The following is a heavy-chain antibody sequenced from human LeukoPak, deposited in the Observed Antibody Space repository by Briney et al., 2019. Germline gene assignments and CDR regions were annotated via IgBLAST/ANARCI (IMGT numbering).Heavy chain of an antibody. Sequence: GASVKVSCKASGGTFSSYAISWVRQAPGQGLEWMGGIIPIFGTANYAQKFQGRVTITADKSTSTAYMELSRLRSDDTAVYYCARIGEYSSSSWNYYYYYYMDVWGKGTTVTVSS. D-gene: IGHD6-6*01. V-gene: IGHV1-69*06. CDR1: GGTFSSYA. CDR3: ARIGEYSSSSWNYYYYYYMDV. CDR2: IIPIFGTA. J-gene: IGHJ6*03.